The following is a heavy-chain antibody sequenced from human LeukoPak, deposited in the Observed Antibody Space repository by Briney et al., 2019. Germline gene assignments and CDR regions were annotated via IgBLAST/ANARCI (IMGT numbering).Heavy chain of an antibody. CDR1: VYSFTSYW. D-gene: IGHD3-10*01. Sequence: PGGSLRISCKGSVYSFTSYWISCVRQMPGKGLGWMGRIDPSDSYTNYSPSFQGHVTLSADKSISTAYLPWSSLKASDTAMYHCARTYYYGSGRAEGQSNWFDPWGQGTLVTVSS. J-gene: IGHJ5*02. CDR2: IDPSDSYT. CDR3: ARTYYYGSGRAEGQSNWFDP. V-gene: IGHV5-10-1*01.